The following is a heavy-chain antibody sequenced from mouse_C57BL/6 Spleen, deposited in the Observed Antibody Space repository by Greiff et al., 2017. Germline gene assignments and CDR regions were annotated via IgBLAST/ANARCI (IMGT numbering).Heavy chain of an antibody. CDR3: ARQGVYYDYAY. Sequence: EVQLVESGGDLVKPGGSLKLSCAASGFTFSSYGMSWVRPTPDKRLEWVATISSGGSYTYYPDSVKGRFTITRDNAKNTLYLQMSSLKSEDTAMYYCARQGVYYDYAYWGQGTLVTVSA. CDR1: GFTFSSYG. V-gene: IGHV5-6*01. D-gene: IGHD2-4*01. J-gene: IGHJ3*01. CDR2: ISSGGSYT.